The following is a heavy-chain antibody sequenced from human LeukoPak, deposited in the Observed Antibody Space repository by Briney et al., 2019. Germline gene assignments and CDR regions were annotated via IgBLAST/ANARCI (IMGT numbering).Heavy chain of an antibody. Sequence: PSETLSLTCTVSGYSISSGYYWGWIRQPPGKGLEWIGSIYHSGSTYYNPSLKSRVTISVDTSKNQFSLKLSSVTAADTAVYYCARGSVSVVYYYDSSGYYYRYWGQGTLVTVSS. CDR1: GYSISSGYY. J-gene: IGHJ4*02. V-gene: IGHV4-38-2*02. CDR2: IYHSGST. D-gene: IGHD3-22*01. CDR3: ARGSVSVVYYYDSSGYYYRY.